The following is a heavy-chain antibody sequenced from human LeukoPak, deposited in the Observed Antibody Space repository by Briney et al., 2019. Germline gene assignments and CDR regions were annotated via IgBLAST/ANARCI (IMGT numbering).Heavy chain of an antibody. V-gene: IGHV4-4*07. D-gene: IGHD4-17*01. Sequence: SETLSLTCTVSGGSISSYYWSWIRQPAGKGLEWIGRIYTSGSTNYNPSLKSRVTMSVDTSKNQFSLKLSSVTAADTAVYYCARDRFDYGEGIPFDYWGQGTLVTVSS. J-gene: IGHJ4*02. CDR1: GGSISSYY. CDR2: IYTSGST. CDR3: ARDRFDYGEGIPFDY.